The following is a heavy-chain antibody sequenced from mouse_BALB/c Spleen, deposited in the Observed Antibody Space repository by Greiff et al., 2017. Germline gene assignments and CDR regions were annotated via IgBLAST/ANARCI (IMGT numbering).Heavy chain of an antibody. CDR1: GYTFTSYW. J-gene: IGHJ2*01. Sequence: QDQLQQSGAELAKPGASVKMSCKASGYTFTSYWMHWVKQRPGQGLEWIGYINPSTGYTEYNQKFKDKATLTADKSSSTAYMQLSSLTSEDSAVYYCARRAYGYYFDYWGQGTTLTVSS. CDR2: INPSTGYT. CDR3: ARRAYGYYFDY. D-gene: IGHD6-5*01. V-gene: IGHV1-7*01.